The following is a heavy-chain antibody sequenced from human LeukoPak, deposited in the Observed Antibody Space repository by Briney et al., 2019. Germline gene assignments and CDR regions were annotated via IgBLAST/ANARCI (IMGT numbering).Heavy chain of an antibody. CDR1: GFTFRDPY. CDR2: ISGSGTDI. CDR3: ARTARHLDY. J-gene: IGHJ4*02. V-gene: IGHV3-11*04. D-gene: IGHD5-18*01. Sequence: GGSLRLSCEASGFTFRDPYMSWIRQAPGKGLEYLSYISGSGTDINSAGSVRGRFTISRDNAKNLLYLQMNNLRVEDTAVYYCARTARHLDYWGQGTLVTVSS.